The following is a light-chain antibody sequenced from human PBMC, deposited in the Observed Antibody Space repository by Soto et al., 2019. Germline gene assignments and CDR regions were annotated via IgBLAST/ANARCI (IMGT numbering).Light chain of an antibody. J-gene: IGKJ4*01. V-gene: IGKV2-28*01. Sequence: EIVLTQSPLSLPVTPGEPASISCRSSRNLLHSNGYYYLDWYLQNPGQSPQLLIYLGSNRASGVPDRFSGSGSGTDFTLTISRVEAEDVGVYFCAQGLATPFTFGGGTKVEIK. CDR2: LGS. CDR3: AQGLATPFT. CDR1: RNLLHSNGYYY.